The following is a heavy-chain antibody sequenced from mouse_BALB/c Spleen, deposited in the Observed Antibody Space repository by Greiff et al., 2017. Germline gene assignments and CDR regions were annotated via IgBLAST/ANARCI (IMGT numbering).Heavy chain of an antibody. D-gene: IGHD1-1*01. Sequence: EVQLQQSGPELEKPGASVKISCKASGYSFTGYNMNWVKQSNGKSLEWIGNIDPYYGGTSYNQKFKGKATLTVDKSSSTAYMQLKSLTSEDSAVYYCARFLGYSGSSFCWYFDVWGAGTTVTVSS. V-gene: IGHV1-39*01. CDR2: IDPYYGGT. CDR3: ARFLGYSGSSFCWYFDV. J-gene: IGHJ1*01. CDR1: GYSFTGYN.